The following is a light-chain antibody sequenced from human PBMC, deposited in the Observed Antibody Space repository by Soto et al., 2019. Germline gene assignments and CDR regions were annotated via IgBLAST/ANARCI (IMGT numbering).Light chain of an antibody. CDR1: QSVSSSY. CDR3: QQYSSSSFI. Sequence: EIVLTQSPGTLSLSPGERATLSCRASQSVSSSYLAWFQQKPGQPPSLLIYRASIRATGIPDRFSGSGSGTDFTLTISILEPEDFAVYYCQQYSSSSFIFGQGTKLEIK. V-gene: IGKV3-20*01. J-gene: IGKJ2*01. CDR2: RAS.